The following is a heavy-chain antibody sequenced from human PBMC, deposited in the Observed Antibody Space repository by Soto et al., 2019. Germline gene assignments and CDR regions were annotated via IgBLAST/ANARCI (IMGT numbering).Heavy chain of an antibody. CDR3: AKGKSTGDIDWFDP. J-gene: IGHJ5*02. CDR2: LIGGHYGT. Sequence: GGSLRLSCTASGFTLQNYAMAWVRQAPGKGLEWVSTLIGGHYGTAYSYSVKGRFTVSRDNSKNCLYLQMNSLGVEDTATYFCAKGKSTGDIDWFDPWGQGSLVTVSS. D-gene: IGHD3-10*01. V-gene: IGHV3-23*01. CDR1: GFTLQNYA.